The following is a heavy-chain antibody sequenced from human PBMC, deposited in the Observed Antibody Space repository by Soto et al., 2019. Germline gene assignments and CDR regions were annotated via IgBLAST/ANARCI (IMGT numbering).Heavy chain of an antibody. CDR1: GASMTSGDYP. CDR3: ARGDYQYSIDY. J-gene: IGHJ4*02. Sequence: TLSPTCAVSGASMTSGDYPRSWIRQPPGKGLEWLGYIYRTGNTHYSPSLKSRVSISQDRSKNQFSLELTSVTAEDTAVYYCARGDYQYSIDYWGQGTLVTVCS. CDR2: IYRTGNT. D-gene: IGHD2-2*01. V-gene: IGHV4-30-2*01.